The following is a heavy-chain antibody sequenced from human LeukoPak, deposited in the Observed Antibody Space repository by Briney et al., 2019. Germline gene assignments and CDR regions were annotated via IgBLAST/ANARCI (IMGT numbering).Heavy chain of an antibody. V-gene: IGHV1-69*05. CDR3: ARGLNTVVTQEFDY. CDR1: GGTFSSYA. CDR2: IIPIFGTA. Sequence: SSVTVSCKASGGTFSSYAISGVRQAPGQGLEWVGGIIPIFGTANYAQKLQDRGTLTTDESTSTAYMELNSLSAGDTVVYFFARGLNTVVTQEFDYWGQGTLVTVSS. D-gene: IGHD4-23*01. J-gene: IGHJ4*02.